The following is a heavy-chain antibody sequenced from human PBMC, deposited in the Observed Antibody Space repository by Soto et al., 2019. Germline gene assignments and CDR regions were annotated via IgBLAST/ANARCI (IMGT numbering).Heavy chain of an antibody. CDR1: GGSISSYY. CDR3: AREKVIAVAGLYYYYYMDV. Sequence: SETLSLTCTVSGGSISSYYWSWIRQPPGKGLEWIGYIYYSGSTNYNPSLKSRVTISVDTSKNQFSLKLSSVTAADTAVYYCAREKVIAVAGLYYYYYMDVWGKGTTVTVSS. D-gene: IGHD6-19*01. J-gene: IGHJ6*03. V-gene: IGHV4-59*01. CDR2: IYYSGST.